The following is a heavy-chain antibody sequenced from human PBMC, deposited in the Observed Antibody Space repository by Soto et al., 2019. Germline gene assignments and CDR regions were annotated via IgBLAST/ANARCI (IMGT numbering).Heavy chain of an antibody. CDR1: GFTFSSYA. D-gene: IGHD6-19*01. CDR3: ARGGAGGYSSGWYIDY. V-gene: IGHV3-30-3*01. J-gene: IGHJ4*02. CDR2: ISYDGSNK. Sequence: QVQLVESGGGVVQAGRSLRLSCAASGFTFSSYAMHWVRQAPGKGLEWVAVISYDGSNKYYADSVKGRFTISRDNSKNTLYLQMNSLRAEDTAVYYCARGGAGGYSSGWYIDYWGQGTLVTVSS.